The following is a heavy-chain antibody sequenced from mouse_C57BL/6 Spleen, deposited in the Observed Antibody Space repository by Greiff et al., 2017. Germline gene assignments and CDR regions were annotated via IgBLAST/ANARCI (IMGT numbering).Heavy chain of an antibody. J-gene: IGHJ4*01. CDR1: GYTFTSYW. V-gene: IGHV1-59*01. CDR2: IDPSDSYT. D-gene: IGHD1-1*01. Sequence: VQLQQSGAELVRPGTSVKLSCKASGYTFTSYWMHWVKQRPGQGLEWIGVIDPSDSYTNYNQKFKGKATLTVDTSSSTAYMQLSSLTSEDSAVYYCARKESSTYAMDYWGQGTSVTVSS. CDR3: ARKESSTYAMDY.